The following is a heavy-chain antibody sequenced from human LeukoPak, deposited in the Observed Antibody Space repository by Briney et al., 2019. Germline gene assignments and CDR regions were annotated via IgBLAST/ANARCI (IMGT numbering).Heavy chain of an antibody. CDR2: IYYSGST. CDR1: GGSISSYY. Sequence: NPSETLSLTCTVSGGSISSYYWSWIRQPPGKGLEWIGYIYYSGSTNYNPSLKSRVTISVDTSKNQFSLKLSSVTAADTAVYYCARVGDCSSTSCYWDYWGQGTLVTVSS. D-gene: IGHD2-2*01. J-gene: IGHJ4*02. V-gene: IGHV4-59*01. CDR3: ARVGDCSSTSCYWDY.